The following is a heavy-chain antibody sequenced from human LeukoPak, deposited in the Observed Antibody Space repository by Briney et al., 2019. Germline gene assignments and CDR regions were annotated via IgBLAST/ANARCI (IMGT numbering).Heavy chain of an antibody. D-gene: IGHD4-17*01. CDR2: IHSSEGT. CDR1: GGSLNGYY. V-gene: IGHV4-59*08. CDR3: ARHVYGEGMVV. J-gene: IGHJ6*04. Sequence: SETLSLTCTVSGGSLNGYYWGWIRRPPGKGLECSGYIHSSEGTAHNASLKSRLTISLDTSKNQFSLTLSSVTAADTAVYYCARHVYGEGMVVWGKGTTVTVSS.